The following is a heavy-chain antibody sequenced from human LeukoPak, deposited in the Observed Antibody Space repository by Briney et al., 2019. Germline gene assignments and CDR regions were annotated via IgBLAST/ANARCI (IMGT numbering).Heavy chain of an antibody. CDR2: IYPGDSDT. CDR1: GCSFTSYW. CDR3: ARRIRRNDFWSGYYPYYFDY. D-gene: IGHD3-3*01. V-gene: IGHV5-51*01. J-gene: IGHJ4*02. Sequence: GESLKISCKGSGCSFTSYWIGWVRQMPGKGLEWMGIIYPGDSDTRYSPSFQGQVTISADKSISTAYLQWSSLKASDTAMYYCARRIRRNDFWSGYYPYYFDYWGQGTLVTVSS.